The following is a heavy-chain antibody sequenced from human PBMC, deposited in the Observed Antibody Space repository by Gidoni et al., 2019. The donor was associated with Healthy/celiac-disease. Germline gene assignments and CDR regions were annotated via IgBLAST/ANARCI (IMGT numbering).Heavy chain of an antibody. J-gene: IGHJ4*02. CDR3: ARGRDYGGNSGIYYFDY. CDR1: GGTFSSYA. D-gene: IGHD4-17*01. Sequence: QVQLVQSGAEVKKPGSSVKFSCKDSGGTFSSYALSWVRQAPGQGLEWMGGIIPIFGTANYAQKFQGRVTITADESTSTAYMELSSLRSEDTAVYYCARGRDYGGNSGIYYFDYWGQGTLVTVSS. V-gene: IGHV1-69*01. CDR2: IIPIFGTA.